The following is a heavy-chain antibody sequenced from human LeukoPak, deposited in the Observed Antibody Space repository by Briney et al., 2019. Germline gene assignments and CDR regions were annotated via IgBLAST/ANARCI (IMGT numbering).Heavy chain of an antibody. CDR3: AKSCSSTSCPIDY. Sequence: PGRSLRLSCAASGFTFDDYAMHWVRQAPGKGLEWVSGISWNSGSISYADSVKGRFTISRDNAKNSLYLQMNSLRAEDTALYYCAKSCSSTSCPIDYWGQGTLVTISS. CDR1: GFTFDDYA. CDR2: ISWNSGSI. D-gene: IGHD2-2*01. V-gene: IGHV3-9*01. J-gene: IGHJ4*02.